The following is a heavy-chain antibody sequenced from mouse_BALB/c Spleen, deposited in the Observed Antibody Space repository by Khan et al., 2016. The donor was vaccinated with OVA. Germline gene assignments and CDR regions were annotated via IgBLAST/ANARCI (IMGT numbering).Heavy chain of an antibody. Sequence: EVELVESGGGLVQPGGSRKLSCAASGFTLSSFGIHWVRQAPKKGLEWVAYISSGSSTIYYVDTVKGRFTISRDNPKNTLFLQMTSLRSEDTAMYYCARSGGNFHWYFDVWGAGTSVTVSS. J-gene: IGHJ1*01. CDR1: GFTLSSFG. CDR3: ARSGGNFHWYFDV. CDR2: ISSGSSTI. V-gene: IGHV5-17*02. D-gene: IGHD2-1*01.